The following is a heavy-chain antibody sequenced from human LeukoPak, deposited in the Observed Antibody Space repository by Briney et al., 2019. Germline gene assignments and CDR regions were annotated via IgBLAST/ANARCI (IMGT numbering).Heavy chain of an antibody. J-gene: IGHJ4*02. CDR1: GYTFTSYY. CDR3: ARDSYGSRSYYRSKTYYCDY. V-gene: IGHV1-46*01. D-gene: IGHD3-10*01. CDR2: INSSGGNK. Sequence: ASVKVSCTASGYTFTSYYMNWVRQAPGQGLEWMGIINSSGGNKSYAQKFQGRVTMTRDTSTSTLYMQLNSLRFEDTAVYHCARDSYGSRSYYRSKTYYCDYLVRGTLVTVCS.